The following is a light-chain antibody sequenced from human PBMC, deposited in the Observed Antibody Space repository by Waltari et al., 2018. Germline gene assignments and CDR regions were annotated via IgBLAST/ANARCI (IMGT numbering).Light chain of an antibody. CDR2: KAS. CDR3: QQYQSYSGT. Sequence: DIQMTPSPSTLSASVGERVTITCRASQSISSWLAWYQQKPGKAPKLLIQKASTLRSGVPSRFSGSGSGTEFTLTISSLQADDFATYYCQQYQSYSGTFGQGTKVEVK. J-gene: IGKJ1*01. CDR1: QSISSW. V-gene: IGKV1-5*03.